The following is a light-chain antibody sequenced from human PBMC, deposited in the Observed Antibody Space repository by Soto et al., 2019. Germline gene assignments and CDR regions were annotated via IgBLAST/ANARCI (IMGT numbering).Light chain of an antibody. J-gene: IGKJ1*01. CDR3: QQYNSSPT. Sequence: DIQMTQSPSTLSASVGDRVTITCRASQSISSWLAWYQQKPGKAPKLLIYKASSLESGVPSRFSGSGSGTEFTLTISSLQPDVFATYYCQQYNSSPTFGQGTKVEIK. V-gene: IGKV1-5*03. CDR1: QSISSW. CDR2: KAS.